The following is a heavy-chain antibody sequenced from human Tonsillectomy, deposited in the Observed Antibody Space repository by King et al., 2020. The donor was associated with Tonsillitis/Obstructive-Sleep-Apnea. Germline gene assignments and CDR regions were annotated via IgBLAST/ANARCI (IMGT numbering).Heavy chain of an antibody. CDR1: GYTFTGYY. CDR3: ARGGNDPILGVVISLEY. Sequence: QLVQSGAEVKKPGASVKVSCKASGYTFTGYYMHWVRQAPGQGLEWMGWINPNSGGTNYAQKFQGWVTMTMDTSTSTAYMELSRLRSDDTAVVYCARGGNDPILGVVISLEYWGQGTLVTVTS. CDR2: INPNSGGT. V-gene: IGHV1-2*04. J-gene: IGHJ4*02. D-gene: IGHD3-3*01.